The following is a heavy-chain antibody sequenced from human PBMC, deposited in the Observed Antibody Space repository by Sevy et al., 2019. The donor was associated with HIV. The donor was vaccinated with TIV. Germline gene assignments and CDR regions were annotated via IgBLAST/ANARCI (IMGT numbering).Heavy chain of an antibody. CDR3: ARTIAAAETFDY. J-gene: IGHJ4*02. Sequence: GGSLRLSCAVSGFIFSGYSMNWVRQAPGKGLEWVSYISSSSDIIYYADSEKGRFTISRDNARNSLYLQMNSLRDEDTAVYYCARTIAAAETFDYWGQGALVTVSS. CDR1: GFIFSGYS. D-gene: IGHD6-25*01. V-gene: IGHV3-48*02. CDR2: ISSSSDII.